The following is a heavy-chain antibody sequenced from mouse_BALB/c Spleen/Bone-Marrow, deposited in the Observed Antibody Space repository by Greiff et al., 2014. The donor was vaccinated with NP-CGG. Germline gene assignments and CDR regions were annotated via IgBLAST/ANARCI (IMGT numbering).Heavy chain of an antibody. J-gene: IGHJ4*01. V-gene: IGHV7-3*02. CDR1: GFTFTDYY. CDR2: IRNKANGYTS. CDR3: ARNMSNYGAMDY. D-gene: IGHD2-5*01. Sequence: EVQLAQSGGGLVQPGGSLRLSCATSGFTFTDYYMRWVRQPPGKALEWLGFIRNKANGYTSEYSVSVKGRFTISRDNSQSILYLQMNTLRAEDNATYYCARNMSNYGAMDYRGQGTSVTVSS.